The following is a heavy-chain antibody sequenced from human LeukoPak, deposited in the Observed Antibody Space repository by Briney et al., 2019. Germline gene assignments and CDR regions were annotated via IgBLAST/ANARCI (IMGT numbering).Heavy chain of an antibody. D-gene: IGHD4-17*01. V-gene: IGHV3-11*04. CDR3: ARDHMTTVTSWDY. Sequence: GGSLRLSCAASGFTFSDYYMSWIRQAPGKGLEWVSYISSSGSTIYYADSVKGRFTISRDNAKNSLYLQMNSLRAEDTAVYYCARDHMTTVTSWDYWGQGTLVTVSS. J-gene: IGHJ4*02. CDR2: ISSSGSTI. CDR1: GFTFSDYY.